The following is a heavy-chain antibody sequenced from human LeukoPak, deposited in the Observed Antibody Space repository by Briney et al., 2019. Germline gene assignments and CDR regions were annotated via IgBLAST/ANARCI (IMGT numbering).Heavy chain of an antibody. Sequence: ASVKVSCKASGYTFTGYYMHWVRQAPGQGLEWMGWINPNSGGTNYAQKFQGRVTMTRDTSISTAYMELSRLRSDDTAVYYCARESGPTYYYGSSRWRDAFDIWGQGTMVTVSS. CDR2: INPNSGGT. J-gene: IGHJ3*02. V-gene: IGHV1-2*02. CDR3: ARESGPTYYYGSSRWRDAFDI. D-gene: IGHD3-22*01. CDR1: GYTFTGYY.